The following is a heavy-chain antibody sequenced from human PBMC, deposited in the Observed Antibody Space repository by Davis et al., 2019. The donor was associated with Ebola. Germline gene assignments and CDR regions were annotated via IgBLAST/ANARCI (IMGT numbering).Heavy chain of an antibody. J-gene: IGHJ4*02. CDR2: VSHSERER. CDR3: ARAGFDEVLDY. V-gene: IGHV3-30*04. D-gene: IGHD3-3*01. CDR1: GFTFSTYA. Sequence: PGGSLRLSCVVSGFTFSTYAMHWVRQAPGKGLEWVAVVSHSERERFYADSVKGRFTISRDNSEDTLYLQMNSLTADDTSVYYCARAGFDEVLDYWGQGTPVTVSS.